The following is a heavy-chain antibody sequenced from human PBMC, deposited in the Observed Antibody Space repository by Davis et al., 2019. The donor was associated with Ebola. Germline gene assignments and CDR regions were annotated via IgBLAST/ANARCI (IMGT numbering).Heavy chain of an antibody. V-gene: IGHV6-1*01. J-gene: IGHJ6*04. CDR1: GDSVSSAG. D-gene: IGHD5-12*01. CDR3: ARGWLRTGMDV. CDR2: TYYYSSKWYN. Sequence: PSEPLSLTCAISGDSVSSAGWNWISQSPSRGLEWLGRTYYYSSKWYNDYAVSVKSRITINPDTSKNQFSLQLNSVTPEDTAVYYCARGWLRTGMDVWGKGTTVTVSS.